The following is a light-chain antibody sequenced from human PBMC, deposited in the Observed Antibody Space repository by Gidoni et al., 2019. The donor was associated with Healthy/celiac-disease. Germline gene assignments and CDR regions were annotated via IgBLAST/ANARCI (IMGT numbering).Light chain of an antibody. CDR3: QQSYSTPVT. CDR1: QSISSY. V-gene: IGKV1-39*01. J-gene: IGKJ1*01. Sequence: DIQMTQSPSSLSASAGARVTITCRASQSISSYLNWYQQKPGKAPKLLIYAASSLQSGVPTRCSGSGSRKDFTLTISRLQPEDFATYYCQQSYSTPVTFGQGTKVEIK. CDR2: AAS.